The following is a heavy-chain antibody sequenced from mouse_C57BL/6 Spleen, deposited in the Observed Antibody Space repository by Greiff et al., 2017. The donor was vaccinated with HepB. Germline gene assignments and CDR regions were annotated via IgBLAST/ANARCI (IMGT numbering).Heavy chain of an antibody. J-gene: IGHJ1*03. V-gene: IGHV1-22*01. CDR2: INPNNGGT. D-gene: IGHD2-1*01. CDR3: ARDLGGNYWYFDV. CDR1: GYTFTDYN. Sequence: DVKLQESGPELVKPGASVKMSCKASGYTFTDYNMHWVKQSHGKSLEWIGYINPNNGGTSYNQKFKGKATLTVNKSSSTAYMELRSLTSEDSAVYYCARDLGGNYWYFDVWGTGTTVTVSS.